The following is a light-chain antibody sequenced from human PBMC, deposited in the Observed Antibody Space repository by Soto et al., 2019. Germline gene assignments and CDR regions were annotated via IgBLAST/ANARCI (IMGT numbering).Light chain of an antibody. Sequence: QSALTQPASVSGSPGQAITISCTGTSSDVGGYNYVSWYQQHPGKAPKLMIYDVSNRPSGVSNRFSGSKSGNTASLTISGLQAKDEADYYCSSYTGSSTPVVFGGGTKLTVL. CDR3: SSYTGSSTPVV. CDR1: SSDVGGYNY. J-gene: IGLJ2*01. CDR2: DVS. V-gene: IGLV2-14*01.